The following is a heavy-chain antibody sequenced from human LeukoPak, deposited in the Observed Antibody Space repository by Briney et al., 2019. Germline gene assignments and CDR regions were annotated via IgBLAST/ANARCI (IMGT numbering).Heavy chain of an antibody. D-gene: IGHD6-13*01. CDR2: IESDGTST. CDR1: GFTFTTSW. Sequence: GGSLRLSCAASGFTFTTSWMHWFRKAPGKGLVWVSRIESDGTSTTYADSVKGRFTISRDNAKNTLYLQMNSLRAEDTAVYYCARDQYSSTWYRGAFDVWGQGTMVSVSS. CDR3: ARDQYSSTWYRGAFDV. V-gene: IGHV3-74*01. J-gene: IGHJ3*01.